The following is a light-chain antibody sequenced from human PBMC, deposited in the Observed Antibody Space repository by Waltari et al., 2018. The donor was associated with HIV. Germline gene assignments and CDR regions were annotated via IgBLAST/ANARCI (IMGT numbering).Light chain of an antibody. J-gene: IGLJ2*01. CDR3: QSYDSRNHVV. CDR1: SGSIASNY. Sequence: NFMLTQPHSVSESPGKTVTISCTRSSGSIASNYVQWYQQRPGSAPTTMIYEDNQRPSGVPDRFSGSIDSSSNSASLTISGLKTEDEGDYYCQSYDSRNHVVFGGGTK. CDR2: EDN. V-gene: IGLV6-57*03.